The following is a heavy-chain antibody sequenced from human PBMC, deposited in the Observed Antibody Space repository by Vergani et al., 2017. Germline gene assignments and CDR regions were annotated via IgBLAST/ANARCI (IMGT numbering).Heavy chain of an antibody. CDR1: GFSFSTYS. Sequence: EVQLQESGGGLVKPGGSLRVSCAASGFSFSTYSINWVRQAPGKGLEWVSSISGRSNYIYYADSLKGRFTISRDNSKNTLSLQMNSLTAEDTAIYYCAGXQGTSAYYYGGFDYWGQGILVTVSS. J-gene: IGHJ4*02. V-gene: IGHV3-21*04. D-gene: IGHD3-22*01. CDR2: ISGRSNYI. CDR3: AGXQGTSAYYYGGFDY.